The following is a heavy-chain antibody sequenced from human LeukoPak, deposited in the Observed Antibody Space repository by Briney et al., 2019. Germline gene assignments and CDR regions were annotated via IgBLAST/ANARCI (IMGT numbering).Heavy chain of an antibody. D-gene: IGHD2-2*01. J-gene: IGHJ4*02. CDR3: AKLLRDIVVVPAARD. Sequence: GGSLRLSCAASGFTFSSYGMSWVRQAPGKGLEWVSAISGSGGSTYYADSVKGRFTISRDSSKNTLYLQMNSLRAEDTAVYYCAKLLRDIVVVPAARDWGQGTLVTVSS. CDR2: ISGSGGST. CDR1: GFTFSSYG. V-gene: IGHV3-23*01.